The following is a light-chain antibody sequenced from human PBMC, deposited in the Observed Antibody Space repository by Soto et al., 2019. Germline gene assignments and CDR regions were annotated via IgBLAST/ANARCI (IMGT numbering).Light chain of an antibody. CDR3: QQYGSSPRP. CDR1: RSVSDTL. CDR2: GTS. J-gene: IGKJ1*01. V-gene: IGKV3-20*01. Sequence: EIVLTPSTSTLSFSHGEIATLSCRADRSVSDTLLTWFQQKPGQAPRLLIFGTSNRAPGIPDRFSGSGSGTDFTLTISRLEPEDFAVYYCQQYGSSPRPFGQGTKVDIK.